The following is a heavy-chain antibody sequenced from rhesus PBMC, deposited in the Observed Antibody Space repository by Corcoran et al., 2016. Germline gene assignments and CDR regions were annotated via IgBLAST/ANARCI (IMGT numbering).Heavy chain of an antibody. Sequence: QVQLQESGQGLVKPSETLSLTCAVSGESFSGYYWGWIRKPPGKGREWIGCISGRSGSTDNNPSLKSRVTISTDTSKNQFSLKLSSVTAADTAVYYCAREKVDTVGTLDYWGQGVLVTVSS. J-gene: IGHJ4*01. D-gene: IGHD5-24*01. V-gene: IGHV4-165*01. CDR2: ISGRSGST. CDR3: AREKVDTVGTLDY. CDR1: GESFSGYY.